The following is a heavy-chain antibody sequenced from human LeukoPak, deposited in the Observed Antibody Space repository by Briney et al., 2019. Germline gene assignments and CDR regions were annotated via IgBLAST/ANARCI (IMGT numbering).Heavy chain of an antibody. V-gene: IGHV1-2*02. Sequence: ASVKVSCKASGYTFTGYYMHWVRQAPGQGLEWMGWINPNSGGTNYAQKFQGRVTMTRDTSISTAYMELSRLRSDDTAVYYCARVATVTFDYYHYGMDVWGQGTTVTVSS. CDR2: INPNSGGT. D-gene: IGHD4-17*01. J-gene: IGHJ6*02. CDR3: ARVATVTFDYYHYGMDV. CDR1: GYTFTGYY.